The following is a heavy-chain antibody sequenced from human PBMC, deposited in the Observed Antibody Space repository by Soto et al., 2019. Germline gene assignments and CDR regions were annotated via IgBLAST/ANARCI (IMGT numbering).Heavy chain of an antibody. CDR1: GYTFTSYY. J-gene: IGHJ5*02. Sequence: QVQLVQSGAEVKKPGASVKVSCKASGYTFTSYYIHWVRQAPGQGLEWMGVINPSGGSTSYAQNFQGRVTMTREQSTSTVYMELSSLRSEDTAVYYCVRESTPTRWFDPWGQGTLVTVSS. V-gene: IGHV1-46*03. D-gene: IGHD2-2*01. CDR2: INPSGGST. CDR3: VRESTPTRWFDP.